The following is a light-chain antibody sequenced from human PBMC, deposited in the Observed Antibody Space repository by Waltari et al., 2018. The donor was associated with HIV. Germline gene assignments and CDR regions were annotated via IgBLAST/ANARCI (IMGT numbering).Light chain of an antibody. Sequence: QPVLTQLPSMSGTPGQTVTISCSGTSSDVGGYNLVSWYQQHPGKAPKLMIHDVIKRPSGVSTRFSGSKSGNTASMTISGLQADDEADYYCCSYAGSSTWVFGGGTKLTVL. J-gene: IGLJ3*02. CDR1: SSDVGGYNL. CDR2: DVI. V-gene: IGLV2-23*02. CDR3: CSYAGSSTWV.